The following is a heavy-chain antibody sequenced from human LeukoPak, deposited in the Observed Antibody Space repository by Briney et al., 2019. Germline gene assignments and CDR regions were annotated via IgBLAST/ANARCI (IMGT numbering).Heavy chain of an antibody. Sequence: PGGSLRLSCAASGFTFSSYAMSWVRQAPGKGLEWVSTITGSGGSTYYADSVKGRFTISRDNSKNTLYLQMNSLRAEDTAVYYCAIHASGSYYNSDYWGQGTLVTVSS. V-gene: IGHV3-23*01. D-gene: IGHD3-10*01. J-gene: IGHJ4*02. CDR3: AIHASGSYYNSDY. CDR2: ITGSGGST. CDR1: GFTFSSYA.